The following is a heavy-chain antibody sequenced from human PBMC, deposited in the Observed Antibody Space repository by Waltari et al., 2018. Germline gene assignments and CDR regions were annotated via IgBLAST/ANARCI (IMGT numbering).Heavy chain of an antibody. CDR3: VREGGNFNWMDP. D-gene: IGHD4-4*01. J-gene: IGHJ5*02. CDR1: GFTFSSYG. Sequence: QVQLVESGGGVVQPGRSLRLSCAASGFTFSSYGMHWVRQAPGKGLEWVAVIWHDGSKTYYADSVKGRFTISRDDSKNMFYLQMNSLRVEDTAMYYCVREGGNFNWMDPWGQGTLVTVS. CDR2: IWHDGSKT. V-gene: IGHV3-33*01.